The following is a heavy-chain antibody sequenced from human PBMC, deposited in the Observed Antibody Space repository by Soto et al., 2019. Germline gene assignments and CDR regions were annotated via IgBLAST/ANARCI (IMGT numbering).Heavy chain of an antibody. CDR3: TRDPSPGYSSGWYDY. J-gene: IGHJ4*02. D-gene: IGHD6-19*01. V-gene: IGHV3-49*03. Sequence: SLRLSCTASGFTVGDYAMSWFRQAPGKXLEWVGFIRSKAYGGTTEYAASVKGRFTISRDDSKSIAYLQMNSLKTEDTAVYYCTRDPSPGYSSGWYDYWGQGTLVTVSS. CDR2: IRSKAYGGTT. CDR1: GFTVGDYA.